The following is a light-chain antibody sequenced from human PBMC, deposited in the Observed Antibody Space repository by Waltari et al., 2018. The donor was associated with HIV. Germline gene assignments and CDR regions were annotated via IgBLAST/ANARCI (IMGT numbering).Light chain of an antibody. Sequence: QSVVTQSPSASGTPGQSVTISCSVSSSNIGSNNVFSYQHFPGTAPKPLIHRDNERPSGVPVRYSGSRSGTSASLAISGRRSEDEAVYYCVVWDDSLSGVVFGGGTGLTVL. CDR3: VVWDDSLSGVV. CDR2: RDN. V-gene: IGLV1-47*01. J-gene: IGLJ2*01. CDR1: SSNIGSNN.